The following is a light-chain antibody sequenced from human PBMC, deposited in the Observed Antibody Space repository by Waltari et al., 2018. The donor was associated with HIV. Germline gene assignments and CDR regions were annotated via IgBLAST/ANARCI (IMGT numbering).Light chain of an antibody. CDR1: SNDVGNYNE. J-gene: IGLJ2*01. Sequence: QSALTQPPSVSGSLGQSVTISCTGTSNDVGNYNEVAWYQQSPGTAPKLMIYDVSNRPSGVPDRFSGSKSGNTASLTISGLQAEDEADYYCSSFTTSITVVFGGGTKLTVL. CDR2: DVS. V-gene: IGLV2-18*02. CDR3: SSFTTSITVV.